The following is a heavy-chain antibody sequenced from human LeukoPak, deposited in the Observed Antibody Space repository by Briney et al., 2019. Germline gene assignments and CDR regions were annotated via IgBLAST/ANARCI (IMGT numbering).Heavy chain of an antibody. D-gene: IGHD2-2*01. CDR1: GYTFTSYG. Sequence: ASVKVSCKASGYTFTSYGISWVRQAPGQGLEWMGWISAYNGNTNYAQKLQGRVTMTTDTSTSTAYMELRSLRSDDTAVYYCARVAGSTSWRYYYMDVWGKGTTVTVSS. V-gene: IGHV1-18*01. CDR2: ISAYNGNT. CDR3: ARVAGSTSWRYYYMDV. J-gene: IGHJ6*03.